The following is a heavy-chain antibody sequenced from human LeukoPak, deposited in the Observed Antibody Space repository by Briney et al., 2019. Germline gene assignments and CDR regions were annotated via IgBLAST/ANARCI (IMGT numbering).Heavy chain of an antibody. CDR3: ARASAA. Sequence: GGALKLSCSTPGFTFRSHWKHLVRPAPGKGLVWVSRINSDGSSTSYADSVKGRFTISRDNAKNTLYLQMNSLRAEDTAVYYCARASAAWGQGTLVTVSS. V-gene: IGHV3-74*01. J-gene: IGHJ4*02. CDR1: GFTFRSHW. CDR2: INSDGSST.